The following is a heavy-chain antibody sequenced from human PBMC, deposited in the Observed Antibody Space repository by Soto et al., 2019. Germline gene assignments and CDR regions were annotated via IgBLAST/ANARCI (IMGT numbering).Heavy chain of an antibody. J-gene: IGHJ4*02. CDR2: ISWDGGST. V-gene: IGHV3-43D*04. CDR3: AKDYSSGWYGLDY. Sequence: LRLSCAASGFTFDDYAMHWVRQAPGKGLEWVSLISWDGGSTYYADSVKGRFTISRDNSKNSLYLQMNSLRAEDTALYYCAKDYSSGWYGLDYWGQGTLVTVSS. CDR1: GFTFDDYA. D-gene: IGHD6-19*01.